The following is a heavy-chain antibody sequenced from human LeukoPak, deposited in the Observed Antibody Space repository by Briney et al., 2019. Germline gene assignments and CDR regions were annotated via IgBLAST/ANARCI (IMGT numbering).Heavy chain of an antibody. CDR1: EFRFSNHW. CDR2: IKQDSSGS. CDR3: ARAGTYYYGSGHDL. Sequence: GGSLRLSCAASEFRFSNHWMSWVRQAPGKGLEWVAIIKQDSSGSYYVDSAKGRFTVSRDNAQNSLYLEMNSLRVEDTAMYYCARAGTYYYGSGHDLWGRGTLVTVSS. V-gene: IGHV3-7*04. D-gene: IGHD3-10*01. J-gene: IGHJ4*02.